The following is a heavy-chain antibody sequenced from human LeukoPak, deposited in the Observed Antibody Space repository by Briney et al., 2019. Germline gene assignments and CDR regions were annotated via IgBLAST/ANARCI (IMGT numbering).Heavy chain of an antibody. V-gene: IGHV3-21*01. J-gene: IGHJ6*02. CDR2: ISSSSSYI. D-gene: IGHD2-15*01. Sequence: GGSLRLSCAASGFTFSSYSMNWVRQAPGKGLEWVSPISSSSSYIYYADSVKGRFTISRDNAKNSLYLQMNSLRAEDTAVYYCARGGFKYNYYDAMDVWGQGTTVTVSS. CDR3: ARGGFKYNYYDAMDV. CDR1: GFTFSSYS.